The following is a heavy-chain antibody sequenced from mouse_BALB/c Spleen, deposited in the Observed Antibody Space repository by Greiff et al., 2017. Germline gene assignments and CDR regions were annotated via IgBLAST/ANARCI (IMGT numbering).Heavy chain of an antibody. J-gene: IGHJ4*01. CDR2: ISDGGSYT. Sequence: EVKLMESGGGLVKPGGSLKLSCAASGFTFSDYYMYWVRQTPEKRLEWVATISDGGSYTYYPDSVKGRFTISRDNAKNNLYLQMSSLKSEDTAMYYCARSYGYDGRHYAMDYWGQGTSVTVSS. V-gene: IGHV5-4*02. CDR1: GFTFSDYY. D-gene: IGHD2-2*01. CDR3: ARSYGYDGRHYAMDY.